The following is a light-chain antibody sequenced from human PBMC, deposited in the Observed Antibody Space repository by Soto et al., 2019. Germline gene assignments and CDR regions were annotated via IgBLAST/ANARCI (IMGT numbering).Light chain of an antibody. CDR2: DAS. CDR3: QQYNNWPPWT. V-gene: IGKV3-15*01. J-gene: IGKJ1*01. Sequence: EIVMTQSPATLSVSPGERATLSCWASQDIRSNLAWYQQKPGQAPRLIIYDASTRASGTPDRFSGSGSGTEFTPTISSLQSEDFAVYYCQQYNNWPPWTFGQGTKVEIK. CDR1: QDIRSN.